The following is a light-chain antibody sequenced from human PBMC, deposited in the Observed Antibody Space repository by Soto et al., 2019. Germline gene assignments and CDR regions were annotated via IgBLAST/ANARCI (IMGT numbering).Light chain of an antibody. J-gene: IGKJ4*01. CDR3: QQYERSPLT. CDR1: QSVSSAL. V-gene: IGKV3-20*01. Sequence: EIVLTQSPDTLSLSPGERATLSCSASQSVSSALLAWYQQKPGQAPRLLIYRASTRATGIPDRFTGSGSGTDFTLAISRLEPEDFAVYYCQQYERSPLTFGGGTKVEIK. CDR2: RAS.